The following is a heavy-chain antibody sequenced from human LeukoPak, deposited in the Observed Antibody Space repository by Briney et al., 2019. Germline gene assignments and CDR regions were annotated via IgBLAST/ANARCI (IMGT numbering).Heavy chain of an antibody. CDR1: GYTFTGSY. J-gene: IGHJ5*02. CDR3: ARELAAASYTFDP. Sequence: ASVKVSCKASGYTFTGSYMHWVRQAPGQGLEWMGWINPNSGGTNYAQKFQGRVTMTRDTSISTAYMELSRLRSDDTAVYYCARELAAASYTFDPWGQGTLVTVSS. V-gene: IGHV1-2*02. CDR2: INPNSGGT. D-gene: IGHD6-13*01.